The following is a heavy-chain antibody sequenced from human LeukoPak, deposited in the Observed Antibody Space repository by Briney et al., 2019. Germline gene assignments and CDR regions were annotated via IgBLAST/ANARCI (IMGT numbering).Heavy chain of an antibody. D-gene: IGHD6-19*01. CDR1: GASITTYY. CDR3: ARHPQQWLVSDYAFDI. CDR2: IYYSGST. J-gene: IGHJ3*02. V-gene: IGHV4-59*01. Sequence: ETLSLTCNVSGASITTYYLNWLRQPPGKGLEWIGYIYYSGSTNYNPSLKSRVTISVDTSKNQFSLKLSSVTAADTAVYYCARHPQQWLVSDYAFDIWGQGTMVTVSS.